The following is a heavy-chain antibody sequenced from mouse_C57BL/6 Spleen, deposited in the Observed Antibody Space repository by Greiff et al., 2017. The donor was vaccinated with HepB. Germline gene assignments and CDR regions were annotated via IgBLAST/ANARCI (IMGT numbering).Heavy chain of an antibody. D-gene: IGHD3-1*01. CDR1: GYTFTDYY. Sequence: EVQLQQSGPELVKPGASVKISCKASGYTFTDYYMNWVKQSHGKGLEWIGDINPKNGGTSYNQKFKGKATLTVDKSSSTAYMELRSLTSEDSAVYYFARLEGSGAYWYFDVWGTGTTVTVSS. CDR3: ARLEGSGAYWYFDV. V-gene: IGHV1-26*01. J-gene: IGHJ1*03. CDR2: INPKNGGT.